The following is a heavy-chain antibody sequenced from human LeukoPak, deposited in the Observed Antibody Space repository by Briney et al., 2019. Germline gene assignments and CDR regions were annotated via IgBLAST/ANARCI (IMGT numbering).Heavy chain of an antibody. J-gene: IGHJ6*04. D-gene: IGHD6-19*01. Sequence: ASVKVSCKASGGTFSSYAIRWVRQAPGQGLEWMGRIIPIFGTANSAQKFQGRVTITTDESTSTAYMELSSLRSEGTAVYYCARGQGIIAVALDVWGKGTTVTVSS. CDR1: GGTFSSYA. CDR2: IIPIFGTA. CDR3: ARGQGIIAVALDV. V-gene: IGHV1-69*05.